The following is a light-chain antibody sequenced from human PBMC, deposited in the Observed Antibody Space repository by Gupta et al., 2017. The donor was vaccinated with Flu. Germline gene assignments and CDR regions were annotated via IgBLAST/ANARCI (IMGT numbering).Light chain of an antibody. CDR2: DVS. Sequence: QSALTQPPSVSGSPGQSVTISCTGTSSDVGYYNLVSCYQQHPGKAPKLMIYDVSKRPSGVPDRFAGSKSGNNASLTISGLQAEDEADEFCYSYAGGYTYVFGTGTKVTVL. J-gene: IGLJ1*01. CDR1: SSDVGYYNL. CDR3: YSYAGGYTYV. V-gene: IGLV2-11*01.